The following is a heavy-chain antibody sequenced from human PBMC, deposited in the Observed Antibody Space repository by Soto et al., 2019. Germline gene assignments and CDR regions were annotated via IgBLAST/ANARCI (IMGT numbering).Heavy chain of an antibody. V-gene: IGHV2-26*01. Sequence: QVTLKESGPVLVKPTETLTLTCTVSGFSLSNARMGVSWIRQPPGKALEWLAHIFSNDEKSYSTSLQSRLTISKDTSKSQVVLTMTNMDPGDTATYYCARIVSGRLYYNWFDPWGQGTLVTVSS. D-gene: IGHD2-8*01. J-gene: IGHJ5*02. CDR1: GFSLSNARMG. CDR3: ARIVSGRLYYNWFDP. CDR2: IFSNDEK.